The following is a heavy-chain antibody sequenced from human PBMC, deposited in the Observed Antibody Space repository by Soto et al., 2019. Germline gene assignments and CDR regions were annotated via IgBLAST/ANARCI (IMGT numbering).Heavy chain of an antibody. CDR2: TSYDGSNT. D-gene: IGHD2-2*01. CDR3: AKDGVNYASLSPVDY. Sequence: QVQLMQSGGGVVQSGRSLRLSCTSSGFNFRTFTMHWVRQAPGKGLEWVAGTSYDGSNTYYADSVKGRFTISRDNSKNTLSLQMNSLRPDDTAVYYCAKDGVNYASLSPVDYWGQGTLVTVSS. J-gene: IGHJ4*02. V-gene: IGHV3-30-3*01. CDR1: GFNFRTFT.